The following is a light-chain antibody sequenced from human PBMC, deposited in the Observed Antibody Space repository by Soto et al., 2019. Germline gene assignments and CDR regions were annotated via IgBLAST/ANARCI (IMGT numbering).Light chain of an antibody. Sequence: QSVLTQPPSVSAAPGQKVTISCSGSSSNIGSNYVSWYQQLPGTAPKLLNYDNNKRPSGIPDRFSASKSGTSATLAIIGLQTGDEADYYCGTWDSSLSAVVFGGGTKLTVL. CDR3: GTWDSSLSAVV. J-gene: IGLJ3*02. V-gene: IGLV1-51*01. CDR1: SSNIGSNY. CDR2: DNN.